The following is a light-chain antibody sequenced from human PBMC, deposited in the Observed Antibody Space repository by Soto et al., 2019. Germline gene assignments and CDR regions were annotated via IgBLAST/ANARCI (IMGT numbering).Light chain of an antibody. V-gene: IGKV1-5*01. CDR1: QSISSY. CDR2: DAS. J-gene: IGKJ1*01. Sequence: DIQMTQSPSSLSASVGDRVTITCRASQSISSYLNWYQQKPGKAPKLLIYDASSVESGVPSRFSGSGYGTEFTLTISSLQPDDFATYYCQQYNSYSTFGQGTKVDIK. CDR3: QQYNSYST.